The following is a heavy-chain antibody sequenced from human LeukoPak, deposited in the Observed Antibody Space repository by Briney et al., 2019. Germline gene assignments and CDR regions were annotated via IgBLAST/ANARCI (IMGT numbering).Heavy chain of an antibody. J-gene: IGHJ3*02. CDR3: ARAAVTTGHAFDI. Sequence: GGYLRLSCAASGFTVSSNYMSWVRQAPGKGPEWVSLISSGGNTYYSDSVKGRFTISRDNSKNTLYLQMNSLRAEDTAVYYCARAAVTTGHAFDIWGQGTMVTVSS. D-gene: IGHD4-17*01. CDR2: ISSGGNT. V-gene: IGHV3-53*01. CDR1: GFTVSSNY.